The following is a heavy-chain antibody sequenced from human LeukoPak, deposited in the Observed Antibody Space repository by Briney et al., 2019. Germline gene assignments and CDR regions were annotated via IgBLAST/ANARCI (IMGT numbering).Heavy chain of an antibody. CDR1: GFTVSTYY. CDR3: ARGSGNIAAAGSFDY. J-gene: IGHJ4*02. CDR2: IYSGGSA. D-gene: IGHD6-13*01. V-gene: IGHV3-66*02. Sequence: GGSLRLSCTASGFTVSTYYMSWVRQAPGKGLEWVSLIYSGGSAYHADSVKGRFTLSRDNSKNTLYLQMNSLRTEDTAVYYCARGSGNIAAAGSFDYWGQGTLVTVSS.